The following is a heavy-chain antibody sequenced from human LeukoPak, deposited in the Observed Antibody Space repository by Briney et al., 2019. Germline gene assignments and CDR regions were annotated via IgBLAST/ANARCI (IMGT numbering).Heavy chain of an antibody. D-gene: IGHD1-1*01. CDR3: ARELDDAFDI. Sequence: PGGSLRLSCEVSSLTFNSYAIHWVRQDPGKGLQWLAVMSIDGSKTSYADSVKGRFTISRDNAKNSLYLQMNSLRAEDTAVYYCARELDDAFDIWGQGTMVTVSS. V-gene: IGHV3-30*04. J-gene: IGHJ3*02. CDR1: SLTFNSYA. CDR2: MSIDGSKT.